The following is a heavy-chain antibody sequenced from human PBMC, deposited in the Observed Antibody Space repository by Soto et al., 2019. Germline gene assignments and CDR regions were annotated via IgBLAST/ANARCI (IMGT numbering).Heavy chain of an antibody. J-gene: IGHJ4*02. CDR3: AAYCSSTSCYAPSDY. CDR1: GGSISSSSYY. D-gene: IGHD2-2*01. Sequence: QLQLQESGPGLVKPSETLSLTCTVSGGSISSSSYYWGWIRQPPGKGLEWIGSIYYSGSTYYNPSLKSRVTISVDTSKNQFSLKLSSVTAADTAVYYCAAYCSSTSCYAPSDYWGQGTLVTVSS. CDR2: IYYSGST. V-gene: IGHV4-39*01.